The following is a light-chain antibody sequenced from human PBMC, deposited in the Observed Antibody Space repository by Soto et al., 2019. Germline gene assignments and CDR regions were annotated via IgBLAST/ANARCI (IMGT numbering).Light chain of an antibody. Sequence: DIAMTQTPLSSPVTPGQPASTSCRSSQSIVHSDGNTYLRWLQQRPGQPPRLLIYKISNRFSRDTDRFSGSGAGTDFTLKISRVEAADDGVYYCIQATGFPALTFGGGTKVEIK. CDR1: QSIVHSDGNTY. CDR2: KIS. CDR3: IQATGFPALT. J-gene: IGKJ4*02. V-gene: IGKV2-24*01.